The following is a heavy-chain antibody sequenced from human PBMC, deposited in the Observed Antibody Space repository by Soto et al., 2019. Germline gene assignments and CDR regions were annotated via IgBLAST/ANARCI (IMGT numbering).Heavy chain of an antibody. V-gene: IGHV4-39*01. Sequence: QLQLQESGPGLVKPSETLSLTCTVSGGSISSSNYYWGRIRQPPGKGLEGIGSIFYSGSTNYNPSLKSRVPISVATSKSQFSLKLSSVTAADTAVYYCERHVWGSYRPPPFDYWGKGILVTVSS. CDR2: IFYSGST. J-gene: IGHJ4*02. CDR3: ERHVWGSYRPPPFDY. D-gene: IGHD3-16*02. CDR1: GGSISSSNYY.